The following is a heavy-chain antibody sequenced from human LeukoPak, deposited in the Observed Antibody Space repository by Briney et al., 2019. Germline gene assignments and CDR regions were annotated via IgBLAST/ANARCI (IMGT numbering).Heavy chain of an antibody. CDR3: ASSNCDGDCYLDY. CDR1: GFTFSSYA. V-gene: IGHV3-53*01. J-gene: IGHJ4*02. CDR2: IYSGGST. Sequence: GGSLRLSCAASGFTFSSYAMSWVRQAPGKGLEWVSLIYSGGSTYYADSVKGRFSISRDNSKNTLYLQMNSLRVEDTAVYYCASSNCDGDCYLDYWGQGSLVTVSS. D-gene: IGHD2-21*02.